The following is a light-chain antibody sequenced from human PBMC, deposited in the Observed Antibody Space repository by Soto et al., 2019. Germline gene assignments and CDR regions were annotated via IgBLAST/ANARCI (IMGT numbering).Light chain of an antibody. CDR1: SSDVGGYNY. CDR2: EAS. J-gene: IGLJ1*01. Sequence: QSVLTQPASVSGSPGQSITISCTGTSSDVGGYNYVSWYQQHPGRAPKLMIYEASNRPSGVSNRFSGSKSGNTVSLTISGLQAEDEADYYCSSYKSRTNLVFGTGTKVTVL. V-gene: IGLV2-14*01. CDR3: SSYKSRTNLV.